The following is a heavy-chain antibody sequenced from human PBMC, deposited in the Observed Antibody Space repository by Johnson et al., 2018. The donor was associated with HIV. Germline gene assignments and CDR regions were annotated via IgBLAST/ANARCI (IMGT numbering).Heavy chain of an antibody. CDR1: GFTFTNSS. Sequence: QVQLVESGGGLVKPGGSLRLSCAASGFTFTNSSMYWVRQAPGKGLEWVAVISYDGNNKYYADSLKGRFTISRDNSKNTLYLQMNSLRAEDTAVYFCARGFDAFDIWGQGTMVTVSS. CDR3: ARGFDAFDI. V-gene: IGHV3-30*04. J-gene: IGHJ3*02. CDR2: ISYDGNNK.